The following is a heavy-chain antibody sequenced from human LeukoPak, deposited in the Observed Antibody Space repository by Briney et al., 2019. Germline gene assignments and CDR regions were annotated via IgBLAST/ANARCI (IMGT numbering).Heavy chain of an antibody. V-gene: IGHV4-59*02. CDR2: IHYSGST. CDR3: ARGGSKQWLVDDS. D-gene: IGHD6-19*01. CDR1: DGSVSGYY. Sequence: SETLSLTCTVSDGSVSGYYWSWIRQPPGKGLEWIGYIHYSGSTNYNPSLKSRVTISVDTSKNQFSLKLSSVTAADTAIYYCARGGSKQWLVDDSWGQGTLVTVSS. J-gene: IGHJ4*02.